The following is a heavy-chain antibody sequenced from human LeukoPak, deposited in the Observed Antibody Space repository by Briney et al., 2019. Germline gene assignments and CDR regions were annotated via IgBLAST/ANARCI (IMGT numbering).Heavy chain of an antibody. D-gene: IGHD4-11*01. Sequence: PGGSLRLSCAASGFTFSDYYMSWIRQAPGKGLEWVSDISESGDSKFYTDSVKGRFTNSRDNAKKSLYLQMSSLRAEDTAVYYCARRTYSNHFFDYWGQGTLVTYSS. CDR2: ISESGDSK. J-gene: IGHJ4*02. V-gene: IGHV3-11*01. CDR1: GFTFSDYY. CDR3: ARRTYSNHFFDY.